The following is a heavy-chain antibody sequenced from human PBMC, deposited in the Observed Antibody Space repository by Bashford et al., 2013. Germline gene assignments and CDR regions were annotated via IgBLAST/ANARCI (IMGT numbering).Heavy chain of an antibody. CDR3: ARPDGSGSYSMDV. V-gene: IGHV5-51*01. D-gene: IGHD3-10*01. CDR2: IYPGDSDT. Sequence: WVRQMPGKGLEWMGIIYPGDSDTRYSPSFQGQVTISADKSISTAYLQWSSLKASDTAIYYCARPDGSGSYSMDVWGQGTTVTVSS. J-gene: IGHJ6*02.